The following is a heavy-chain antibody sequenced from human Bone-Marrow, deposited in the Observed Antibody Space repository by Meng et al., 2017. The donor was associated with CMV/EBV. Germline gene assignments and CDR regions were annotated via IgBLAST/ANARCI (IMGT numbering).Heavy chain of an antibody. V-gene: IGHV4-39*07. Sequence: SETLSLTCTLSGGSLNSRSDFWAWIRQTPGKGLEWIGNVYYSGGTYSNPSLKSRVAISIDTSKNHFSLKLFSVTAADTAMYYCARESDRNRTDLWGQGTLVTVSS. CDR1: GGSLNSRSDF. CDR2: VYYSGGT. D-gene: IGHD1-14*01. CDR3: ARESDRNRTDL. J-gene: IGHJ5*02.